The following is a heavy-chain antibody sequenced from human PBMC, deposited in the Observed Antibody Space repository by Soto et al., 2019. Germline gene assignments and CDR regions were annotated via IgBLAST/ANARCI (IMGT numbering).Heavy chain of an antibody. J-gene: IGHJ5*02. CDR1: GGSVSSGTYY. D-gene: IGHD2-8*01. CDR3: ARRTYDRTSNLKNWFDP. Sequence: PSETLSLTCTVSGGSVSSGTYYWSWIRQPPGKGLEWIGYIYYSGSTNYNPSLKSRVTISVDTSKNQFSLKLSSVTAADTAVYYCARRTYDRTSNLKNWFDPWGQGTLVTVSS. CDR2: IYYSGST. V-gene: IGHV4-61*01.